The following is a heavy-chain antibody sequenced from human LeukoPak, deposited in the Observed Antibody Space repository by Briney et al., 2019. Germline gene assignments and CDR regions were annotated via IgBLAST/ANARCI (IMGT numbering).Heavy chain of an antibody. CDR2: IYYSGST. Sequence: AETLSLTCTVSGGSISSYYWSWIRQPPGKGLEWIGYIYYSGSTNYNPSLKSRVTISVDTSKNQFSLKLSSVTAADTAVYYCARGSRQAKGGYFDYWGQGTLVTVSS. CDR1: GGSISSYY. J-gene: IGHJ4*02. V-gene: IGHV4-59*01. CDR3: ARGSRQAKGGYFDY. D-gene: IGHD1-26*01.